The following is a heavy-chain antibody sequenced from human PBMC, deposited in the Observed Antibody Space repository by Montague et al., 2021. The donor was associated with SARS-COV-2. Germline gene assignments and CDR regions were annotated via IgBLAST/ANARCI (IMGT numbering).Heavy chain of an antibody. D-gene: IGHD2-2*02. J-gene: IGHJ5*02. CDR3: ASLTLGYCSNTSCYSDWFDP. Sequence: TNYNPSLKSRVTISVDTSTNQFSLKLSSVTAADTAVDYCASLTLGYCSNTSCYSDWFDPWGQGTLVTVSS. V-gene: IGHV4-34*01. CDR2: T.